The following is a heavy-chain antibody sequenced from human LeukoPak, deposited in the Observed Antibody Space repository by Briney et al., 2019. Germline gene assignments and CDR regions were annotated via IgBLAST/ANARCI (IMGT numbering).Heavy chain of an antibody. CDR2: INPNSGGT. CDR1: GYTFTGYY. V-gene: IGHV1-2*02. J-gene: IGHJ4*02. D-gene: IGHD3-16*01. Sequence: GASVKVSCKASGYTFTGYYMHWVRQAPGQGLEWMGWINPNSGGTNYAQKFQGRVTMTRDTSISTAYMELSRLRSDDTAVYYCARDPTWGSRRRENYWGQGTLVTVSS. CDR3: ARDPTWGSRRRENY.